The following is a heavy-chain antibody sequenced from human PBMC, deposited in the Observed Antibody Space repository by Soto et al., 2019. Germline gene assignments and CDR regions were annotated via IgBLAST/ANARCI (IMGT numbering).Heavy chain of an antibody. J-gene: IGHJ4*02. CDR3: ASYGIGRGFVVGTFDY. CDR2: ISAYNGNT. V-gene: IGHV1-18*01. Sequence: QVQLVQSGAEVKKPGASVKVSCKASGYTFTSYGISWVRQAPGQGREWMGWISAYNGNTNYAQKLEGRVNMTTDTSTSTAYMKLRSLISDDTAVDYCASYGIGRGFVVGTFDYWGQGTLVTVSS. D-gene: IGHD1-26*01. CDR1: GYTFTSYG.